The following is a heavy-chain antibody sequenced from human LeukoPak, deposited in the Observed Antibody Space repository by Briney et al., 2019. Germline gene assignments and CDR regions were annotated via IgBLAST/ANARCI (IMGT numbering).Heavy chain of an antibody. J-gene: IGHJ6*02. CDR2: IYHSGST. CDR1: GGSISSYY. Sequence: PSETLSLTCTVSGGSISSYYWSWIRQPPGKGLEWIGYIYHSGSTYYNPSLKSRVTISVDRSKNQFSLKLSSVTAADTAVYYCARASSGHYDILTGLSRYGMDVWGQGTTVTVSS. V-gene: IGHV4-59*12. CDR3: ARASSGHYDILTGLSRYGMDV. D-gene: IGHD3-9*01.